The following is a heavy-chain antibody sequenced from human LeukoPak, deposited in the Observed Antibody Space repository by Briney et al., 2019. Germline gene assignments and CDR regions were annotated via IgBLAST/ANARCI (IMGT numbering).Heavy chain of an antibody. J-gene: IGHJ4*02. V-gene: IGHV1-24*01. CDR3: ATLYMVRGFESKYYFDY. D-gene: IGHD3-10*01. CDR1: GFTFSSYW. CDR2: FDPEDGET. Sequence: GESLRLSCAASGFTFSSYWMSWVRQAPGKGLEWMGGFDPEDGETIYAQKFQGRVTMTEDTSTDTAYMELSSLRSEDTAVYYCATLYMVRGFESKYYFDYWGQGTLVTVSS.